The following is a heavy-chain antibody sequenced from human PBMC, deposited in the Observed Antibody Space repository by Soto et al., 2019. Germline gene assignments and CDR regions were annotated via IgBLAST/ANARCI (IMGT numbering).Heavy chain of an antibody. CDR2: IYTSGNT. CDR3: ARLLDINSWPLDF. CDR1: GGSISNYY. J-gene: IGHJ4*02. Sequence: PSETLSLTCTVSGGSISNYYWSWIRQPAGKGLEWIGRIYTSGNTNYNPSLKGRVTMSVDMSKNQFSLTLTSVTAADTAIYYCARLLDINSWPLDFWGQGTLVTVSS. D-gene: IGHD1-26*01. V-gene: IGHV4-4*07.